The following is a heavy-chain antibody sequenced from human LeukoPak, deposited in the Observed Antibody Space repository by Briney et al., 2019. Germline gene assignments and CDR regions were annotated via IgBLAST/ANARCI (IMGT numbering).Heavy chain of an antibody. Sequence: GGSLRLSCAASGFTFRSYWMHWVRHVPGKGLVWVSRTNSDGSTTIYADSVKGRFTMSRDNAKNMLHLQMNSLRAEDTAVYYCARDKSMGYGMDVWGQGTTVTVSS. CDR3: ARDKSMGYGMDV. CDR1: GFTFRSYW. CDR2: TNSDGSTT. V-gene: IGHV3-74*01. J-gene: IGHJ6*02. D-gene: IGHD6-6*01.